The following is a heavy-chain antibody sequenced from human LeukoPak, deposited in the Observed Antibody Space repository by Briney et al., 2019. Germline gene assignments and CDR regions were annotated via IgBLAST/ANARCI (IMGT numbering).Heavy chain of an antibody. CDR1: GFSFSTST. CDR3: GRVAHDSSGYYFNDY. CDR2: INSDGSAT. D-gene: IGHD3-22*01. V-gene: IGHV3-74*01. Sequence: GGSLRLSCAASGFSFSTSTMSWVRQAPGKGLVWASRINSDGSATSHADSVKGRFTISRDNAKNTLYLQMNSLRAEDTAVYYCGRVAHDSSGYYFNDYWGQGTLVTVSS. J-gene: IGHJ4*02.